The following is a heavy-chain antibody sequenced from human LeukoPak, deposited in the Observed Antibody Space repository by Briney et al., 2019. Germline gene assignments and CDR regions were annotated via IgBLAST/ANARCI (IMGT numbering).Heavy chain of an antibody. V-gene: IGHV4-34*01. CDR1: GFTFSSYW. CDR3: ARGAGTRSNWFDP. Sequence: GSLRLSCAASGFTFSSYWMSWIRQPPGKGLEWIGEINHSGSTNYNPSLKSRVTISVDTSKNQFSLKLSSVTAADTAVYYCARGAGTRSNWFDPWGQGTLVTVSS. CDR2: INHSGST. D-gene: IGHD3-10*01. J-gene: IGHJ5*02.